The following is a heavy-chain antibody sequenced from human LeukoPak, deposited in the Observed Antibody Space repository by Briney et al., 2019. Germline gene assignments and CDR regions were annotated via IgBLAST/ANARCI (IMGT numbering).Heavy chain of an antibody. J-gene: IGHJ3*02. CDR3: ARAVNYAFDI. D-gene: IGHD4-17*01. CDR1: GFTFRSYW. CDR2: INQDGSDK. Sequence: GGSLRLSCAASGFTFRSYWMSWVRQAPGKGLEWVANINQDGSDKHSVDSVKGRFTISRDNAKNSLYLQMNSLRAGDTAVYYCARAVNYAFDIRGQGTMVTVSS. V-gene: IGHV3-7*01.